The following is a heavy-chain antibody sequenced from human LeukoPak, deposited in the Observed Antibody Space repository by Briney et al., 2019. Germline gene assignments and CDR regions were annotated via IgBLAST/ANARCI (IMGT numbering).Heavy chain of an antibody. D-gene: IGHD3-3*01. V-gene: IGHV3-20*04. J-gene: IGHJ4*02. CDR2: TNWNGGST. Sequence: GGSLRLSCAASGFTFDDYAMSWVRQAPGKGLEWVSGTNWNGGSTDYADSVKGRFTISRDNAKNSLYLQMNSLRAEDTALYYCARLKGYDFWSGFDYWGQGTLVTVSS. CDR1: GFTFDDYA. CDR3: ARLKGYDFWSGFDY.